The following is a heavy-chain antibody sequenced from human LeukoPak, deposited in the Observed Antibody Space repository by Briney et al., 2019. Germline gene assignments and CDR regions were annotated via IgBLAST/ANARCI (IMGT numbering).Heavy chain of an antibody. V-gene: IGHV1-46*01. CDR2: INPSGGST. CDR3: ARAYYDSSGYPLIDY. D-gene: IGHD3-22*01. CDR1: GYTFTSHY. Sequence: ASVKVSCKASGYTFTSHYMHWVRQAPGQGLEWMGIINPSGGSTSYAQKFQGRVTMTRDTSTSTVYMELSSLRSEDTAVYYCARAYYDSSGYPLIDYWGQGTLVTVSS. J-gene: IGHJ4*02.